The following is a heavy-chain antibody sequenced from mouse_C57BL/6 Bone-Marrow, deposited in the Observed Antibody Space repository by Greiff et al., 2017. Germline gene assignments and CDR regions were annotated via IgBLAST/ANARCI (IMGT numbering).Heavy chain of an antibody. Sequence: DVKLVESGGGLVKPGGSLKLSCAASGFTFSSYTMSWVRQTPEKRLEWVATISGGGGNTYYPDSVKGRFTMSRDNAKNTLYLQMSRLRYEDTALYYWARGDYWGQGTTLTVSS. J-gene: IGHJ2*01. CDR2: ISGGGGNT. CDR3: ARGDY. CDR1: GFTFSSYT. V-gene: IGHV5-9*01.